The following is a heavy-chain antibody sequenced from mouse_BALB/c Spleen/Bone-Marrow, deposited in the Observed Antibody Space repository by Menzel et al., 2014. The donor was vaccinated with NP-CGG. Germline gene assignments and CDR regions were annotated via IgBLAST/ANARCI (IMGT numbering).Heavy chain of an antibody. CDR1: GFTFSSYA. V-gene: IGHV5-6-5*01. D-gene: IGHD2-4*01. CDR3: ARYDYDGAYAMDY. J-gene: IGHJ4*01. CDR2: ISSGGST. Sequence: EVMLVESGGGLVKPGGSLKLSCAASGFTFSSYAMSWVRPTPEKRLEWVASISSGGSTYYPDSVKGRFTISRDNARNILYLQMSSLRSEDTAMYYCARYDYDGAYAMDYWGQGTSVTVSS.